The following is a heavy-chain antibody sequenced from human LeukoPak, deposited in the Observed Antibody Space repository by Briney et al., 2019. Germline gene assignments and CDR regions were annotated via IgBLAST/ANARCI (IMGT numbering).Heavy chain of an antibody. CDR2: ITDNYNT. Sequence: GGSLRLSCAASGIMFSDSAMYWVRQAPGKGLECVAVITDNYNTYYEDSVKGRFTVSRDNSKKTLYLQMNSLRVDDTALYHCVKGACSSGCSGNYWGQGTRVIVSS. CDR3: VKGACSSGCSGNY. V-gene: IGHV3-23*01. D-gene: IGHD6-19*01. J-gene: IGHJ4*02. CDR1: GIMFSDSA.